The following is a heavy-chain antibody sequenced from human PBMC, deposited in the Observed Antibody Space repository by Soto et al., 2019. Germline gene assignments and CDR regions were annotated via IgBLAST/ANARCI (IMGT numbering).Heavy chain of an antibody. Sequence: GEALKISCAASGFTFSSYAMSWVRQAPGKGLEWVSAISGSGGSTYYADSVKGRFTITRDNSKNTLYLQMNSLRAEDTAVDFCSKAPDALWFWGGYYFDYWGQGTLVTVSS. J-gene: IGHJ4*02. CDR3: SKAPDALWFWGGYYFDY. CDR2: ISGSGGST. D-gene: IGHD3-3*01. V-gene: IGHV3-23*01. CDR1: GFTFSSYA.